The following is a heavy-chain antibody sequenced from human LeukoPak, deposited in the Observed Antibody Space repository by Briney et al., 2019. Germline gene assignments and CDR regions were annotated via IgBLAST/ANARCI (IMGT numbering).Heavy chain of an antibody. Sequence: GGSLRLSCAASGFTFSNYGMHWVRQAPGKGLEWVAVISYDGTNKYYADSVKGRFTISRDNSKSTLYLQMNSLRAEDTAVYYCAKENDFVYWGQGTLVTVSS. V-gene: IGHV3-30*18. CDR3: AKENDFVY. D-gene: IGHD3-3*01. CDR2: ISYDGTNK. J-gene: IGHJ4*02. CDR1: GFTFSNYG.